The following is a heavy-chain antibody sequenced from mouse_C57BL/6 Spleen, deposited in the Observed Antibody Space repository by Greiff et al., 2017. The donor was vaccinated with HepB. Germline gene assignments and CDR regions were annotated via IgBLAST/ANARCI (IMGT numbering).Heavy chain of an antibody. V-gene: IGHV1-61*01. Sequence: QVQLQQPGAELVRPGSSVKLSCKASGYTFTSYWMDWVKQRPGQGLEWIGNIYPSDSETHYNQKFKDKATLTVDKSSSTAYMQLSSLTSEDSAVYYCARKRDYRDYAMGYWGQGTSVTVSS. D-gene: IGHD2-14*01. CDR1: GYTFTSYW. CDR2: IYPSDSET. J-gene: IGHJ4*01. CDR3: ARKRDYRDYAMGY.